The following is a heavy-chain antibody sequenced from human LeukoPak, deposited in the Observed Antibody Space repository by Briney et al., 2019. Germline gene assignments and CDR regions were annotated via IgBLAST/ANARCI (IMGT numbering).Heavy chain of an antibody. CDR3: AKDPTAVLASFDL. J-gene: IGHJ3*01. CDR2: MSGNGGVK. Sequence: GGSLRLSCVGSGDSFSTDAMRWVRQPAGKGPQWVAGMSGNGGVKYYADFVKGRFAISRDNSKNTLFLQIKSQRADDTAIYYCAKDPTAVLASFDLWGQGTLVTVSS. V-gene: IGHV3-23*01. D-gene: IGHD2-8*02. CDR1: GDSFSTDA.